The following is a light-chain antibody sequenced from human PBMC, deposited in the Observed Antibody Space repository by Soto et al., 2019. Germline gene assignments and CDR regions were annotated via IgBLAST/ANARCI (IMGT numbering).Light chain of an antibody. J-gene: IGLJ1*01. V-gene: IGLV2-11*01. CDR3: CSYAAYNTFV. CDR1: SSDVGGYNY. Sequence: QSALTQPRSVSGSPGQSVTISCTGTSSDVGGYNYVSWYQQYSGKAPKVMIYDVSKRPSGVPDRFSGSKSGNTASLTISGLQAEDAAAYYFCSYAAYNTFVLGTGTKLTV. CDR2: DVS.